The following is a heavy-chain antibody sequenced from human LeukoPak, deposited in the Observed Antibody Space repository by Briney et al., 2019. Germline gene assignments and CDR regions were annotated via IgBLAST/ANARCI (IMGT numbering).Heavy chain of an antibody. J-gene: IGHJ4*02. V-gene: IGHV4-39*07. D-gene: IGHD3-16*02. CDR3: ARTGGVIVTLDY. CDR1: GGSISSSSYY. CDR2: IYYSGST. Sequence: PSETLSLTCTVSGGSISSSSYYWGWIRQPPGKGLEWIGSIYYSGSTYYNPSLKSRVTISVDTSKNQFSLKLSSVTAADTAVYYCARTGGVIVTLDYWGQGTLVTVSS.